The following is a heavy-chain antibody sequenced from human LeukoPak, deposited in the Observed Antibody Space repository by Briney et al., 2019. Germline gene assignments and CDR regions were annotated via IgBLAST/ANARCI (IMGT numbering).Heavy chain of an antibody. CDR1: GGSISSYY. D-gene: IGHD6-13*01. CDR2: IYYSGST. CDR3: ATYSSRNLDY. J-gene: IGHJ4*02. Sequence: SETLSLTCTVSGGSISSYYWSWIRQPPGKGLEWIGCIYYSGSTNYNPSLKSRVTISVDTSKNQFSLKLSSVTAADTAVYYCATYSSRNLDYWGQGTLVTVSS. V-gene: IGHV4-59*12.